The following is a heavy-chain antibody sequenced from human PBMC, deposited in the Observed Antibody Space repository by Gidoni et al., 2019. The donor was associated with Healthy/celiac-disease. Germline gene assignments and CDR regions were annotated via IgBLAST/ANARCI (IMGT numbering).Heavy chain of an antibody. Sequence: VQLVESGGGLIKPGGSLSLPCAASGFTVSSNYMRWVRQAPGKGLEWVAVIYSGGSTYDSDSVKCRFTISRDNSKTTLYLQMNSLRAEDTAVYYCARAVSYGDLDYWGQGTLVTVSS. J-gene: IGHJ4*02. CDR2: IYSGGST. D-gene: IGHD4-17*01. CDR3: ARAVSYGDLDY. V-gene: IGHV3-53*01. CDR1: GFTVSSNY.